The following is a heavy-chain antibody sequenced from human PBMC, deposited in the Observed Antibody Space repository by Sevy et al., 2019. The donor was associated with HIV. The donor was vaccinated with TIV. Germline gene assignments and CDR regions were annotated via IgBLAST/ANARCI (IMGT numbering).Heavy chain of an antibody. Sequence: ASVKVSCKASGGTFSSYAISWVRQAPGQGLEWMGGIIPIFGTANYAQKFQGRVTITADESTGTAYMELSSLRSEDTAVYYCARGSEDIVVVPAAIRGYYYYYMDVWGKGTTVTVSS. CDR3: ARGSEDIVVVPAAIRGYYYYYMDV. CDR1: GGTFSSYA. V-gene: IGHV1-69*13. J-gene: IGHJ6*03. CDR2: IIPIFGTA. D-gene: IGHD2-2*02.